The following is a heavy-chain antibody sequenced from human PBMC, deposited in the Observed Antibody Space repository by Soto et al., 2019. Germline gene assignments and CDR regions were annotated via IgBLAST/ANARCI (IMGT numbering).Heavy chain of an antibody. Sequence: EVQLLESGGDLVQPGGSLRLSCAASGFSFSSYAMTWVRQAPGKGLQWVSGISRSGDYTYYAESVEGRFTISRDDSKNTLYLRVKSLKAEDTAVYYLAKVVRASTTNTQPGEDLGQGTLVTVSS. D-gene: IGHD3-10*01. V-gene: IGHV3-23*01. CDR3: AKVVRASTTNTQPGED. CDR1: GFSFSSYA. J-gene: IGHJ4*02. CDR2: ISRSGDYT.